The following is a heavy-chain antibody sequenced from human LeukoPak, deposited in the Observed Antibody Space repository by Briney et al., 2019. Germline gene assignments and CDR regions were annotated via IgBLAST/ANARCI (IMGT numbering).Heavy chain of an antibody. CDR1: GFTFSNYG. CDR3: ARNSAFDI. V-gene: IGHV3-21*01. Sequence: PGGSLRLSCAASGFTFSNYGMHWIRQAPGKGLEWVSSISGSNSYIFYADSVKGRFTVSRDNAKDSLYLQMNSLRAEDTAVYYCARNSAFDIWGQGTMVTVSS. D-gene: IGHD2/OR15-2a*01. J-gene: IGHJ3*02. CDR2: ISGSNSYI.